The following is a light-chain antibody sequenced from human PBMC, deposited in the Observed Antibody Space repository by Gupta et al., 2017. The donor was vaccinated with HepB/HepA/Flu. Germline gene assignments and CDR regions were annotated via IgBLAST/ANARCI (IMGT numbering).Light chain of an antibody. CDR1: QGTSNS. V-gene: IGKV1-27*01. J-gene: IGKJ3*01. CDR2: AAS. Sequence: DSQITHSPPPLLPSVGDTVTITCRASQGTSNSLAWYQQKPGKAPKLLISAASTLQSGVPSRFSGSGSGTDFTLTISSLQPEDISTYYCQNNNNAPFTFGPGTKVDI. CDR3: QNNNNAPFT.